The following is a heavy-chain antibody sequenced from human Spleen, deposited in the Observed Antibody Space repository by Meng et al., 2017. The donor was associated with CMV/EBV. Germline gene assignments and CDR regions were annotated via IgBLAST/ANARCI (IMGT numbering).Heavy chain of an antibody. Sequence: TFTGYYMHWVRQAPGQGLEWMGGIIPIFGTANYAQKFQGRVTITTDESTSTAYMELSSLRSEDTAVYYCARALYCGGDCYPPEGFDYWGQGTLVTVSS. V-gene: IGHV1-69*05. D-gene: IGHD2-21*01. CDR2: IIPIFGTA. J-gene: IGHJ4*02. CDR3: ARALYCGGDCYPPEGFDY. CDR1: TFTGYY.